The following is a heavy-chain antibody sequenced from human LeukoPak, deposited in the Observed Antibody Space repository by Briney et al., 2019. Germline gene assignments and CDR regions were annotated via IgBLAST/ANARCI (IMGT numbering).Heavy chain of an antibody. D-gene: IGHD1-26*01. CDR2: IRHDESNK. CDR1: GFTFSSYW. Sequence: GGSLRLSCAASGFTFSSYWMTWIRQAPGKGLEWVAFIRHDESNKYYGDSVKGRFTISRDNSKNTMYLQMNSLGAEDAGVYYCAKDQGAPVGYYYGMDVWGQGTTVTVSS. J-gene: IGHJ6*02. V-gene: IGHV3-30*02. CDR3: AKDQGAPVGYYYGMDV.